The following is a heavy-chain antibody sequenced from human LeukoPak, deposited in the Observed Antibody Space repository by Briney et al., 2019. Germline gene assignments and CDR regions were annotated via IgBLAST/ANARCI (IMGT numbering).Heavy chain of an antibody. CDR1: GGSISRYY. Sequence: SETLSLTCTVSGGSISRYYWSWIRQPPGKGLEWIGYIYYSGCTNYTPSLKSRVTISVDTSKSQFSLKLSSVTAADTAVYYCASGSSGGNPYYFDYWGQGTLVTVSS. CDR2: IYYSGCT. V-gene: IGHV4-59*01. D-gene: IGHD6-19*01. CDR3: ASGSSGGNPYYFDY. J-gene: IGHJ4*02.